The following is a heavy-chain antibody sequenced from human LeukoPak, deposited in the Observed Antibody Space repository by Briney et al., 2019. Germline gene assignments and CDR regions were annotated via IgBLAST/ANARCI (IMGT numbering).Heavy chain of an antibody. V-gene: IGHV1-69*04. D-gene: IGHD2-15*01. CDR3: ARDGDIVAVVAANGMDV. Sequence: SVKVSCKASGGTFSSYAISWVRQAPGQGLEWMGRIIPIFGIANYAQKFQGRVTITADKSTSTAYMELSSLRSEDTAVYYCARDGDIVAVVAANGMDVWGQGTTVTVSS. J-gene: IGHJ6*02. CDR2: IIPIFGIA. CDR1: GGTFSSYA.